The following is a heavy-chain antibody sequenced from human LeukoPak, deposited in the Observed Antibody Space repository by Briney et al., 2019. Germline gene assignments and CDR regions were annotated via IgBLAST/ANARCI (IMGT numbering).Heavy chain of an antibody. CDR1: GFTFSTYA. CDR3: AKGLRSYPFDL. V-gene: IGHV3-23*01. J-gene: IGHJ5*02. CDR2: IGGSGGSS. D-gene: IGHD3-10*01. Sequence: GGSLRLSCAASGFTFSTYAMSWVRQAPGKGLEWVSGIGGSGGSSYYAASVKGRFTISRDNSTNTLYLQMNSLRDEDTAVYYCAKGLRSYPFDLWGRGTLVTVSS.